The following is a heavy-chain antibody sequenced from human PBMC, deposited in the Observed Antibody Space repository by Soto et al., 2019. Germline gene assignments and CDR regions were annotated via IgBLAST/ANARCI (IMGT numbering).Heavy chain of an antibody. D-gene: IGHD6-19*01. V-gene: IGHV3-23*01. CDR2: VSDSGLNT. CDR3: AREAGTWHLPLNWFDP. CDR1: GFTFSTYA. Sequence: GGSLRLSCAASGFTFSTYAMAWVRQAPGKGLEWVSGVSDSGLNTYYADPVKGRFYISRDNSKNTVSLHMNSLRDEDTAVYYCAREAGTWHLPLNWFDPWGQGTLVTVSS. J-gene: IGHJ5*02.